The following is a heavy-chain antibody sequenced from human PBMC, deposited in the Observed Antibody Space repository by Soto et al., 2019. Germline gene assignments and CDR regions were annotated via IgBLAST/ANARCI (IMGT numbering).Heavy chain of an antibody. J-gene: IGHJ3*02. CDR1: GYSFTSYW. CDR2: IYPGDSDT. V-gene: IGHV5-51*01. D-gene: IGHD1-26*01. CDR3: ASPQLRLNDAFDI. Sequence: PGESLKISCKGSGYSFTSYWIGWVRQTPGKGLEWMGIIYPGDSDTRYSPSFQGQVTISADKSISTAYLQWSSLKASDTAMYYCASPQLRLNDAFDIWGQGTMVTVSS.